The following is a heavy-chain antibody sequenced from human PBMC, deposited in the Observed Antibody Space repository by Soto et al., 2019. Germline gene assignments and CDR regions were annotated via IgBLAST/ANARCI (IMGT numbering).Heavy chain of an antibody. D-gene: IGHD3-22*01. CDR2: ISSSGDII. CDR1: GFTFSDYY. J-gene: IGHJ4*02. V-gene: IGHV3-11*01. CDR3: ARDLGYYASDGYFDS. Sequence: PXGSLRLSCAGSGFTFSDYYMSWIRKAPGKGLEWVSYISSSGDIIYYADSMKGRFTISRDNAKNSLYLQMNSLRAEDTAVYYCARDLGYYASDGYFDSWGQGNLSTVSS.